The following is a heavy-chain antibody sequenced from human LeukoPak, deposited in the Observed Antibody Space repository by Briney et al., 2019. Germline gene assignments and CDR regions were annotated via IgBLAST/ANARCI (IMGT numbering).Heavy chain of an antibody. CDR1: GFTFSSYA. CDR3: TTNFMVRGVKWDY. J-gene: IGHJ4*02. CDR2: IKSKTDGGTT. Sequence: GSLRLSCAASGFTFSSYAMSWVRQAPGKGLEWVGRIKSKTDGGTTDYAAPVKGRFTISRDDSKNTLYLQMNSLKTEDTAVYYCTTNFMVRGVKWDYWGQGTLVTVSS. D-gene: IGHD3-10*01. V-gene: IGHV3-15*01.